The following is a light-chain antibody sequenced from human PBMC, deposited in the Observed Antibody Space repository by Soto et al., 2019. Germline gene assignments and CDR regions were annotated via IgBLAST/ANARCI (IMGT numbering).Light chain of an antibody. CDR3: CSYAGGDIVCV. J-gene: IGLJ3*02. CDR2: EVN. CDR1: SSDVGSYNL. Sequence: QSVLTQPASVSGSPGQSITISCTGTSSDVGSYNLVSWYHQHPGKAPELIIYEVNKRPSGISDRFSGSKSGNTASLTISGLQAEDEADYYCCSYAGGDIVCVFGAGTKLTVL. V-gene: IGLV2-23*02.